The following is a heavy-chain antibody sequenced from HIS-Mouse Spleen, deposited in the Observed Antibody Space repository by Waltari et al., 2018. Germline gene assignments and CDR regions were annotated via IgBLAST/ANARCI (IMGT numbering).Heavy chain of an antibody. V-gene: IGHV4-39*07. CDR3: AREFGLLPPISSRDYDAFDI. D-gene: IGHD3-10*01. J-gene: IGHJ3*02. CDR1: GGSISSSSYY. CDR2: IYYSGST. Sequence: QLQLQESGPGLVKPSETLSLTCTVSGGSISSSSYYRGWIRQPPGKGLEWIGSIYYSGSTYYNPSLKSRVTISVDTSKNQFSLKLSSVTAADTAVYYCAREFGLLPPISSRDYDAFDIWGQGTMVTVSS.